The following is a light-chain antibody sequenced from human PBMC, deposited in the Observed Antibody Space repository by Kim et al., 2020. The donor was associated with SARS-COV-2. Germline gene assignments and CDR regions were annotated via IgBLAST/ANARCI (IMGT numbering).Light chain of an antibody. V-gene: IGKV1-33*01. CDR3: QQYDDRSPIT. J-gene: IGKJ5*01. Sequence: SVGDRVTITCQASHDISKYLNWHQQRPGKAPKILIYDASDLETGVPSRFSGRGSGTDFTLTISSLQPEDIATYYCQQYDDRSPITFGQGTRLEIK. CDR1: HDISKY. CDR2: DAS.